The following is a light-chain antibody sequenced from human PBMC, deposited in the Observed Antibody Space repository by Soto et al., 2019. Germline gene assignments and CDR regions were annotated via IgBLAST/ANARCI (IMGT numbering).Light chain of an antibody. J-gene: IGLJ1*01. V-gene: IGLV2-23*02. Sequence: QSVLTQPASVSGSPGQSITISCSGNAVSYQLVSWYQQQPGKAPKLILYDLTTRPSGVSNRFSGFKSGTTASLAISGLQAEDVGYSSCCSYEGTRNDVFGPGTKVTV. CDR1: GNAVSYQL. CDR2: DLT. CDR3: CSYEGTRNDV.